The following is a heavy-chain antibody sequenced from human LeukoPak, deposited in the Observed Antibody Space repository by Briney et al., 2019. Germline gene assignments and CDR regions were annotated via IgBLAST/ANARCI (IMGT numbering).Heavy chain of an antibody. CDR3: ARGGYYGSGSYYNRNWFDP. CDR2: INPSGGST. V-gene: IGHV1-46*01. CDR1: GYTFTNYY. J-gene: IGHJ5*02. Sequence: EASVKVSCKASGYTFTNYYIHWVRQAPGQGLECMGIINPSGGSTSYAQKFQGRVTMTRDMSTSTVYMELSSLRSEDTAVYYCARGGYYGSGSYYNRNWFDPWGQGTLVTVSS. D-gene: IGHD3-10*01.